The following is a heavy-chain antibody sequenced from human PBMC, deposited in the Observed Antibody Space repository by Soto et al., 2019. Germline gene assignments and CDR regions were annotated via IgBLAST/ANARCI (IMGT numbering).Heavy chain of an antibody. J-gene: IGHJ2*01. CDR3: ARETYYYDSSGYYCWYFDL. CDR2: IIPILGIA. D-gene: IGHD3-22*01. Sequence: QVQLVQSGAEVKKPGSSVKVSCKASGGTFSSYTISWVRQAPGQGLEWMGRIIPILGIANYAQKFQGRVTITADKSTSKAYMELSSLRSEDTAVYYCARETYYYDSSGYYCWYFDLWGRGTLVTVSS. V-gene: IGHV1-69*02. CDR1: GGTFSSYT.